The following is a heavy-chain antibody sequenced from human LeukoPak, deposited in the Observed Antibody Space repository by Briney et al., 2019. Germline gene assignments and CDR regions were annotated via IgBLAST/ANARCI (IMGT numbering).Heavy chain of an antibody. Sequence: GGSLRLSCAASGFTFSSYAMSWVRQAPGKGLEWVSAISGSGGSTYYADSVQGPFTISRDNSKNTLYLQMNSLRAEDTAVYYCAKERAVAGGNDYWGQGTLVIVSS. D-gene: IGHD6-19*01. CDR1: GFTFSSYA. CDR3: AKERAVAGGNDY. CDR2: ISGSGGST. V-gene: IGHV3-23*01. J-gene: IGHJ4*02.